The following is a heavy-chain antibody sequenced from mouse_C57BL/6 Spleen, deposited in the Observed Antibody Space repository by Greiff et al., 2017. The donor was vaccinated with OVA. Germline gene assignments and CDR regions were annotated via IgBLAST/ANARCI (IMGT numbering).Heavy chain of an antibody. J-gene: IGHJ3*01. Sequence: DVKLVESGGGLVQPGGSMTLSCVASGFTFSNYWMNWVRQSPEKGLEWVAQIRLKSDNYATHYAESVKGRFTISRDDSKGSVYLQMNNSRAEDAGIYYCTDGNYGAWFAYWGQGTLVTVSA. CDR2: IRLKSDNYAT. CDR1: GFTFSNYW. CDR3: TDGNYGAWFAY. D-gene: IGHD2-1*01. V-gene: IGHV6-3*01.